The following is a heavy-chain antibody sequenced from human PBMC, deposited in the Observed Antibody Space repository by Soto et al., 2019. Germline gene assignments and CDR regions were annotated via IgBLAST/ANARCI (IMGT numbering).Heavy chain of an antibody. J-gene: IGHJ4*02. CDR1: GGSISSYY. Sequence: SETLSLTCTVSGGSISSYYWSWIRQPPGKGLEWIGYIYYSGSTNYNPSLKSRVTISVDTSKNQFSLKLSSVTAADTAVYYCARYHGSGDDGGLFDYWGQGTLVTVSS. CDR2: IYYSGST. CDR3: ARYHGSGDDGGLFDY. D-gene: IGHD3-10*01. V-gene: IGHV4-59*08.